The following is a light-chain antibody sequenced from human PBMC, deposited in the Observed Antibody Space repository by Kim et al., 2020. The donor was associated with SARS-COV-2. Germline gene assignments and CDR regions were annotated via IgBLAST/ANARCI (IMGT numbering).Light chain of an antibody. Sequence: GPSITISCTGTSSDLGGYNYVSWYQQHPGKAPKLMIYDVSTRPSGVSTRFSGSKSGNTASLAISGLQAEDEADYYCSSYTSSNTVIFGGGTQLTVL. CDR2: DVS. CDR3: SSYTSSNTVI. CDR1: SSDLGGYNY. J-gene: IGLJ2*01. V-gene: IGLV2-14*03.